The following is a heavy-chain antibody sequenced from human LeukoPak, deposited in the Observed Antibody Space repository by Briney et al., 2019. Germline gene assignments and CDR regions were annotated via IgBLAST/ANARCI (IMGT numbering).Heavy chain of an antibody. J-gene: IGHJ6*02. CDR3: ARDAYSSGWSLYYYYYGMDV. V-gene: IGHV1-2*02. Sequence: ASVKVSCKASGYTFTGYYMHWVRQAPGQGLEWMGWIKPISGGTNYAQKFQGRVTMTRDTSISTAYMELSRLRSDDTAVYYCARDAYSSGWSLYYYYYGMDVWGQGTTVTVSS. CDR2: IKPISGGT. D-gene: IGHD6-19*01. CDR1: GYTFTGYY.